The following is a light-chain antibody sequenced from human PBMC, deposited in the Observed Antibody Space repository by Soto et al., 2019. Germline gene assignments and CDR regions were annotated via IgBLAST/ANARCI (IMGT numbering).Light chain of an antibody. V-gene: IGKV1-5*03. CDR1: QSISSW. Sequence: DIQMTQSPSTLSASVGDRVTITCRASQSISSWLAWYQQKPGKAPKLLVYKASSLESGVPSRFSGSGYGTEFTLTISSLQTDDFATYYCQQYNSYSPTFGQGTKLEIK. CDR2: KAS. CDR3: QQYNSYSPT. J-gene: IGKJ2*01.